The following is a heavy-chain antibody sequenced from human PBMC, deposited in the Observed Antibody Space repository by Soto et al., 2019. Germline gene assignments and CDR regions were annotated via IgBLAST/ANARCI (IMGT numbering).Heavy chain of an antibody. CDR1: GFSLSTSGVG. CDR3: AHSPAYDISTGYYPFDY. D-gene: IGHD3-9*01. Sequence: SGPTLVNPTQTLTLTCTFSGFSLSTSGVGVAWIRQPPGKALEWLALIYWDDGKRYSPSLKTRLNITKDTSKNQVVLTLTNVDPVDTAIYYCAHSPAYDISTGYYPFDYWGQGSLVTVSS. CDR2: IYWDDGK. J-gene: IGHJ4*02. V-gene: IGHV2-5*02.